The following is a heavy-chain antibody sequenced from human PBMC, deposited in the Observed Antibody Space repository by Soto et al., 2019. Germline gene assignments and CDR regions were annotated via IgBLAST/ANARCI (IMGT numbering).Heavy chain of an antibody. Sequence: PGGSLRLSCSSSEFTFSRYAMHWFRQAAGDGLEYVSAISSNGCSTYYADSVKGRFTISRDNSKNTLYLQMSSLRAEDTAVYYCVKVGGNIVVLPAATHFDYWGQGTLVTVSS. CDR2: ISSNGCST. V-gene: IGHV3-64D*06. D-gene: IGHD2-2*01. CDR1: EFTFSRYA. CDR3: VKVGGNIVVLPAATHFDY. J-gene: IGHJ4*02.